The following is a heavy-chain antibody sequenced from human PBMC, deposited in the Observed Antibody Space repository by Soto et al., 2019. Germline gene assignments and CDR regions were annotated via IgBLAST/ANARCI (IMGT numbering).Heavy chain of an antibody. CDR2: ISTSGTTS. J-gene: IGHJ4*02. V-gene: IGHV3-48*03. CDR3: ARKSTSHMDF. Sequence: VQLVESGGGLVQPGGSLRLSCAASGFSFSGYEMNWVRQAPGKGLEWVSYISTSGTTSHYADSLKGRFTISRDNDEKSLFLQMNSLRAEDTAVYYCARKSTSHMDFWGQGTLVTVSS. CDR1: GFSFSGYE.